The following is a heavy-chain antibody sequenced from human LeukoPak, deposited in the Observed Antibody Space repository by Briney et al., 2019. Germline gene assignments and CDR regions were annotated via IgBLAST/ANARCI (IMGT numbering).Heavy chain of an antibody. J-gene: IGHJ3*02. CDR1: GGSIRSGDYF. CDR2: ITYSGST. Sequence: SETLSLTCTVSGGSIRSGDYFWRWLRQPPGKGVEWIGYITYSGSTHYNRSLKSRLNIRVEKAKHHFSLKLSSVTAADTAVYYCARDGAGYSYGLNAFDMWGQGTMVTVSS. V-gene: IGHV4-30-4*01. CDR3: ARDGAGYSYGLNAFDM. D-gene: IGHD5-18*01.